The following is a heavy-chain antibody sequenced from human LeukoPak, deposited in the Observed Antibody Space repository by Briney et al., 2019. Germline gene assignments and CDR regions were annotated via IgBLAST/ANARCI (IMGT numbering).Heavy chain of an antibody. J-gene: IGHJ2*01. CDR1: GYRFDDHF. CDR2: IDPRSGVT. Sequence: ASVKVSCKTSGYRFDDHFIHWVRQAPGQGLEWMGWIDPRSGVTRSIQKLQGRVTMTRDSSTNTIYMEMTSLRSDDTALYYCARDCGNLANYWYVDFWGRGTLVTVSS. D-gene: IGHD1-14*01. V-gene: IGHV1-2*02. CDR3: ARDCGNLANYWYVDF.